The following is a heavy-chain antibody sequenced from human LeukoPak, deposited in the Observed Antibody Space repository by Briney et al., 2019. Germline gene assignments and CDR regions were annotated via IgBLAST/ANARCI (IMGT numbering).Heavy chain of an antibody. V-gene: IGHV4-59*01. D-gene: IGHD6-19*01. CDR1: GGSISSYY. CDR2: IYYSGST. J-gene: IGHJ5*02. Sequence: PSQTLSLTCTVPGGSISSYYWSWIRQPPGKGLEWIGYIYYSGSTNYNPSLKSRVTISVDTSKNQFSLKLSSVTAADTAVYYCARGGQWLDWFDPWGQGTLVTVSS. CDR3: ARGGQWLDWFDP.